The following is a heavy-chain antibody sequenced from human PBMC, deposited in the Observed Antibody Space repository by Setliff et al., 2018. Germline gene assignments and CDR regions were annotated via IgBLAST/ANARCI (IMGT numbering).Heavy chain of an antibody. CDR1: GFTFSSYA. D-gene: IGHD2-15*01. V-gene: IGHV3-23*01. CDR2: ISASGGST. CDR3: AKARNAGYAGGWYLNY. Sequence: PGGSLRLSCVASGFTFSSYAMSWVRQAPGKGLEWVSAISASGGSTYYADFAKGRFTVSRDNSKNTLYLQMNSLRAEDTAVYSCAKARNAGYAGGWYLNYWGQGTLVTVSS. J-gene: IGHJ4*02.